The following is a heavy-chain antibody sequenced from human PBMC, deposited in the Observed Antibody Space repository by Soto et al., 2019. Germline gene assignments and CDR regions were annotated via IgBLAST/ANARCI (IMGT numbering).Heavy chain of an antibody. CDR3: ARLKQDYAVA. V-gene: IGHV1-8*01. D-gene: IGHD3-16*01. Sequence: QVHLVQSGAEVKKPGASVKVSCKASGYTLTSYDINWVRLATGQGLEWMGWMNANSGNTAYAQKFQGRVTMTRNTYISTAYMELSSLRSEDTAVYYCARLKQDYAVAWGQGTLVTVSS. CDR2: MNANSGNT. CDR1: GYTLTSYD. J-gene: IGHJ5*02.